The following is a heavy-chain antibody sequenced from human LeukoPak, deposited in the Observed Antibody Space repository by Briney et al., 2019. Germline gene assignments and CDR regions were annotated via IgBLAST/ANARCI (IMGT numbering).Heavy chain of an antibody. CDR3: ARLVRPPYCGGDCYSVDY. J-gene: IGHJ4*02. Sequence: GGSLRLSCAASGFTFSSYAMSWVRQAPGKGLEWVSAISGSGGSTYYADSVKGRFTISRDNSKNTLYLQMNSLRSEDTAVYYCARLVRPPYCGGDCYSVDYWGQGTLVTVSS. CDR1: GFTFSSYA. CDR2: ISGSGGST. V-gene: IGHV3-23*01. D-gene: IGHD2-21*02.